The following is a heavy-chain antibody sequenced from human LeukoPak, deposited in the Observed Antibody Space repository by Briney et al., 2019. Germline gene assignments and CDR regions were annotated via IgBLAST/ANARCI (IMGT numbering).Heavy chain of an antibody. J-gene: IGHJ4*02. Sequence: RGESLKISCKGSGYSFTSYWIGWVRQMPGKGLEWMGIIYPGDSDTRYSPSFQGQVTISADKSISTAYLQWSSLKASDTAMYYCARSGYYDFWSGYYTGIHYFDYWGQGTLVTVSS. CDR2: IYPGDSDT. CDR3: ARSGYYDFWSGYYTGIHYFDY. CDR1: GYSFTSYW. V-gene: IGHV5-51*01. D-gene: IGHD3-3*01.